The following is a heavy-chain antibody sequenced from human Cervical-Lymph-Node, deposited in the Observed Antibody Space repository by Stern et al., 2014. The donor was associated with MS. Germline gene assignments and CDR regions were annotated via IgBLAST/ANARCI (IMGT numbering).Heavy chain of an antibody. CDR2: TNPLFGTT. CDR1: GGTFSNYA. D-gene: IGHD3-22*01. J-gene: IGHJ4*02. CDR3: AGDRHSSGFDH. V-gene: IGHV1-69*01. Sequence: QVQLVQSGAEVKKPGSSVTVSCKASGGTFSNYAITWFRQAPGRGLEWMGDTNPLFGTTNYAQKFQGRVTMTAHESTATAYMELSGLRPEDTAVYYCAGDRHSSGFDHWGQGTLVTVSS.